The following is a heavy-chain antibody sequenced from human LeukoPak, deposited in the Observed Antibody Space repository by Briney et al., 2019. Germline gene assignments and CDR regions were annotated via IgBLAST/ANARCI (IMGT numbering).Heavy chain of an antibody. CDR3: AGRGSGSYFDF. J-gene: IGHJ4*02. CDR2: ISGSGGST. D-gene: IGHD3-10*01. CDR1: GFTFSTHG. V-gene: IGHV3-23*01. Sequence: GGALRLSCAAPGFTFSTHGMNWVRPAPGKGLEWVSAISGSGGSTYYADSVKGRFTISRDNSKNTLYLQMNSLRAEDTAVYYCAGRGSGSYFDFWGQGTLVTVSS.